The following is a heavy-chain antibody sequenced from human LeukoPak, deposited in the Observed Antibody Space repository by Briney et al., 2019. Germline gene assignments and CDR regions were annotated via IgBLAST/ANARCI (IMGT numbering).Heavy chain of an antibody. V-gene: IGHV3-48*04. CDR1: GFTFGPYT. CDR2: ISSSSDTI. CDR3: ARLPAYCSSTSCYYDY. J-gene: IGHJ4*02. D-gene: IGHD2-2*01. Sequence: GGSLRLSCAASGFTFGPYTMKWVRQAPGKGLEGVGYISSSSDTIYYADSVKGRFTISRDNAKNSLYLQMNSLRAEDTAVYSCARLPAYCSSTSCYYDYWGQGTLVTVSS.